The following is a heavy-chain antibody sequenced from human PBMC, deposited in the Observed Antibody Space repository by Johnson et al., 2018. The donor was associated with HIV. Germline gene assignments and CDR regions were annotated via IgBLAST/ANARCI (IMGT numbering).Heavy chain of an antibody. CDR3: ARMTTTVSHHDAVEI. CDR1: GFTFSNYA. Sequence: VQLVESGGDLVLPGGSLRLSCAASGFTFSNYAMSWVRQAPGKGLEWVSTFYSGDSTYYADSVKGRFTISRDNSKNTLYLQMNSLRAEDTAVYYCARMTTTVSHHDAVEIWGQGTMVTVSS. V-gene: IGHV3-66*01. J-gene: IGHJ3*02. D-gene: IGHD4-17*01. CDR2: FYSGDST.